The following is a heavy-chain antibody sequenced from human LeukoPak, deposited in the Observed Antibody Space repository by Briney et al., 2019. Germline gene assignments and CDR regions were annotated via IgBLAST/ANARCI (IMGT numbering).Heavy chain of an antibody. J-gene: IGHJ4*02. Sequence: GGSLRLSCLASGFTFSTYNMHWVRQDPGKGPEWVSTISSTSDTYKYYANSVRGRFTISRDNAKNSLYLQMIGLRAEDTGIYFCARGTTWSPLDFDYWGQGTQVTVSS. D-gene: IGHD3-3*01. V-gene: IGHV3-21*01. CDR2: ISSTSDTYK. CDR3: ARGTTWSPLDFDY. CDR1: GFTFSTYN.